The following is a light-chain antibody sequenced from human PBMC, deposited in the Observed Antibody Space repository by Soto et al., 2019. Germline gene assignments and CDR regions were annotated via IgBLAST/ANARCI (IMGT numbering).Light chain of an antibody. V-gene: IGLV2-14*01. Sequence: QSVLTQPASVSGSPGQSITISCTGTSSDVGGYNYVSWYQQHPGKAPKLMIYDVSNRPSGVSNRFSGSKSGNTASLTISGLQAEDEDDKYSSAITSSTPYVVGPGTKVPVL. J-gene: IGLJ1*01. CDR3: SAITSSTPYV. CDR1: SSDVGGYNY. CDR2: DVS.